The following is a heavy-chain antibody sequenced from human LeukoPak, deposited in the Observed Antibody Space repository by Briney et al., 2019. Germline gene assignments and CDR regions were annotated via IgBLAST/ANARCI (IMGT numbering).Heavy chain of an antibody. J-gene: IGHJ3*02. D-gene: IGHD6-19*01. CDR1: GFTFSSYG. CDR2: IWYDGSNK. Sequence: GGSLRLSCAASGFTFSSYGMHWVRQAPGKGLEWVAVIWYDGSNKYYADSVKGRFTISRDNSKNTLYLQINSLRAEDTAVYYCARDSGYSSGWSSDAFDIWGQGTMVTVSS. V-gene: IGHV3-33*01. CDR3: ARDSGYSSGWSSDAFDI.